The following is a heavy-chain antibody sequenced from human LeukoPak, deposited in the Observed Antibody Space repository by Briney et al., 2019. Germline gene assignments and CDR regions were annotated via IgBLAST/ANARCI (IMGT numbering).Heavy chain of an antibody. D-gene: IGHD2-2*01. V-gene: IGHV4-4*02. CDR3: ARFIVVVPAAHFDY. J-gene: IGHJ4*02. CDR1: GGSTSSSNW. Sequence: SETLSLTCAVSGGSTSSSNWWSWVRQPPGKGLEWIGEIYHSGSTNYNPSLKSRVTISVDKSKNQFSLKLSSVTAADTAVYYCARFIVVVPAAHFDYWGQGTLVTVSS. CDR2: IYHSGST.